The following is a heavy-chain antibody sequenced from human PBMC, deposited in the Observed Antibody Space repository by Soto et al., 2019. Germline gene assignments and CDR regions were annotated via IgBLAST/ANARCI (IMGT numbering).Heavy chain of an antibody. J-gene: IGHJ4*02. CDR2: IYYSGST. D-gene: IGHD6-13*01. V-gene: IGHV4-59*01. CDR1: GGSISSYY. Sequence: SETLSLTCTVSGGSISSYYWSWIRQPPGKGLEWIGYIYYSGSTNYNPSLKSRVTISVDTSKNQFSLKLSSVTAADTAVYYCARDGSSSWKFDYWGQGTLVTVSS. CDR3: ARDGSSSWKFDY.